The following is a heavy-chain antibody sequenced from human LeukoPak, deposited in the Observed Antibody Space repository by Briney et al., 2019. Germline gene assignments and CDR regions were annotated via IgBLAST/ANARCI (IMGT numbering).Heavy chain of an antibody. CDR3: AKSLRGRETSSFDY. Sequence: PGGPLRHSCAVSGFTSSGYAMSWVRQAPGKGLEWVSVISGSGGSTYHADSVKGRFTISRNNSKNTLYLQMNSLRAEDTAVYYCAKSLRGRETSSFDYWGQGTLVTVSS. J-gene: IGHJ4*02. D-gene: IGHD3-10*01. V-gene: IGHV3-23*01. CDR2: ISGSGGST. CDR1: GFTSSGYA.